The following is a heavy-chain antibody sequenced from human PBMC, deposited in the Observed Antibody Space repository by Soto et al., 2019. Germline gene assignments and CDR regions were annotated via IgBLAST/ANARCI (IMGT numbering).Heavy chain of an antibody. CDR2: ISGYNGNT. Sequence: QVQLVQSGPEVKKPGASAKVSCKTSGYIFSNFGISWMRQVPGQGLEWMGWISGYNGNTNYAQKFQNRVTLTTDTSTNTAYMELRSLRSDDTAVXYCARASGGGVGTTSYWGQGTLVTVSS. D-gene: IGHD1-26*01. J-gene: IGHJ4*02. CDR3: ARASGGGVGTTSY. V-gene: IGHV1-18*01. CDR1: GYIFSNFG.